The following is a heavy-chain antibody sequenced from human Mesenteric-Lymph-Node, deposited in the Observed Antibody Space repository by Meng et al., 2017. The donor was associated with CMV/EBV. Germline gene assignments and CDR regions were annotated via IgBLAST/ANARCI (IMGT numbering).Heavy chain of an antibody. CDR1: GYTFTNYW. CDR3: ALGGRNGYCSSTSCYGSGGYFQH. Sequence: GESLKISCKASGYTFTNYWIGWVRQMPGKGLEWMGVIHPADSETKYSPSFQGQVTISADKSISTAYLQWSSLKASDTAMYYCALGGRNGYCSSTSCYGSGGYFQHWGQGTLVTVSS. CDR2: IHPADSET. J-gene: IGHJ1*01. V-gene: IGHV5-51*01. D-gene: IGHD2-2*03.